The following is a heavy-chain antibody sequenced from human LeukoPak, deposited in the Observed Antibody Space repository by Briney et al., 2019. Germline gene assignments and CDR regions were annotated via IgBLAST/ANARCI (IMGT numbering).Heavy chain of an antibody. CDR3: ARDLTLSY. V-gene: IGHV3-48*02. J-gene: IGHJ4*02. Sequence: GGSLRLSCAASGFTFSSYTMNWVRRAPGKGLEWVSYISTTSTTIYYADSVKGRFTISRDNAKNSLYLQMNSLRDEDTAVYYCARDLTLSYWGQGTLVTVSS. D-gene: IGHD1-14*01. CDR1: GFTFSSYT. CDR2: ISTTSTTI.